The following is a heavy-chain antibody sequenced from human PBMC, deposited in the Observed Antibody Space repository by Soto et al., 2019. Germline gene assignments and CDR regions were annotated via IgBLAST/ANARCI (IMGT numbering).Heavy chain of an antibody. CDR3: TRKGSATYYYYGMDA. Sequence: GASVKVSCKASGYTFTTYGIGWVRQAPGQGLEWLRWINTHNGNTNYAQNLQGRVIMTADTSTSTASMELRSLRSDDSAFYYCTRKGSATYYYYGMDAWAQGTTVTVTS. CDR2: INTHNGNT. D-gene: IGHD2-15*01. CDR1: GYTFTTYG. V-gene: IGHV1-18*01. J-gene: IGHJ6*02.